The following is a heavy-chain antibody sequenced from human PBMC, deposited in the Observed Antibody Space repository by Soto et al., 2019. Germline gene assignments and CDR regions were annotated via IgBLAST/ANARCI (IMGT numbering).Heavy chain of an antibody. V-gene: IGHV3-7*01. D-gene: IGHD6-13*01. CDR2: IKQDGSGK. CDR1: GFTFSSYW. CDR3: ARDSRKYSSSWHYYYYYYMDV. Sequence: GGSLRLSCAASGFTFSSYWMSWVRQAPGKGLEWVANIKQDGSGKYYVDAVKGRITISRENAKNSLYLQMNSLRAEDTAVYYCARDSRKYSSSWHYYYYYYMDVWGKGTTVTVSS. J-gene: IGHJ6*03.